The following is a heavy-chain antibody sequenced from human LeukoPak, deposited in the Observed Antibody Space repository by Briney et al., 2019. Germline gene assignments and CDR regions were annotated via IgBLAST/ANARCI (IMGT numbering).Heavy chain of an antibody. Sequence: SETLSLTCTVSGGSISSSSYYWGWIRQPPGKGLEWIGSIYYSGSTYYNPSLKSRVTISVDTSKNQFSLKLSSVTAADTAVYYCARNAGDYAVDYWGQGTLVTVSS. D-gene: IGHD4-17*01. V-gene: IGHV4-39*01. J-gene: IGHJ4*02. CDR2: IYYSGST. CDR3: ARNAGDYAVDY. CDR1: GGSISSSSYY.